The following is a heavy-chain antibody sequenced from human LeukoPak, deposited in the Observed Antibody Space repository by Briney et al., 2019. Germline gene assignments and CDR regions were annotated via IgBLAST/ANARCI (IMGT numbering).Heavy chain of an antibody. CDR1: GYSFTRYW. CDR2: IYPGDSGP. V-gene: IGHV5-51*01. CDR3: GMSGDRVPLQDDVFDV. J-gene: IGHJ3*01. D-gene: IGHD1-26*01. Sequence: GESLKISCKGSGYSFTRYWIGWVRQMPGKGLEWMGIIYPGDSGPTYSPSFQGQVTISVDKSINTAYLQWSSLQASDTAMYYCGMSGDRVPLQDDVFDVWGQGTMVTVST.